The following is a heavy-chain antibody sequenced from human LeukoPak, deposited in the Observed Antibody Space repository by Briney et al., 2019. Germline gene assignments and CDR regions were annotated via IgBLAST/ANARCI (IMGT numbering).Heavy chain of an antibody. CDR2: VYYSGST. CDR3: ARDLSYGSVPNAFDI. V-gene: IGHV4-59*12. Sequence: SETLSLTCTVSGGAITAYYWSWIRQPPGKGLEWIGYVYYSGSTNYNPSLKSRVTMSVDTSKIHFSLKLTSVTAADTAVYYCARDLSYGSVPNAFDIWGQGTMVTVSS. CDR1: GGAITAYY. J-gene: IGHJ3*02. D-gene: IGHD3-10*01.